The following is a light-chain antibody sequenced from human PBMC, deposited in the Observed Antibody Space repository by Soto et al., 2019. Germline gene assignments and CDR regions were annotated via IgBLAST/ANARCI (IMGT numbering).Light chain of an antibody. CDR1: QSVSSY. V-gene: IGKV3-11*01. J-gene: IGKJ3*01. Sequence: EIVLTQSPATLSLSPGERATLSCRASQSVSSYLAWYQQKPGQAPRLLIYDASNRATGIPARFSGSGSGTEFTLTISSLQSEDFAVYYCQQYNNWPFTLGPGTKVDIK. CDR3: QQYNNWPFT. CDR2: DAS.